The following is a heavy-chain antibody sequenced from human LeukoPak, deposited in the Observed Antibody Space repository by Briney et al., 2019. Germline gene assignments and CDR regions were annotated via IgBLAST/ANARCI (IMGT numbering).Heavy chain of an antibody. J-gene: IGHJ4*02. Sequence: SETLSLTCAVYGGSFSGYYWNWIRQPPGKGLEWIGEINHSGSTNYNPSLKSRVTISVDTSKNQFSLKLSSVTAADTAVYYCARSFSVAAAGTRGLYYFDYWGQGTLVTVSS. CDR1: GGSFSGYY. CDR2: INHSGST. CDR3: ARSFSVAAAGTRGLYYFDY. V-gene: IGHV4-34*01. D-gene: IGHD6-13*01.